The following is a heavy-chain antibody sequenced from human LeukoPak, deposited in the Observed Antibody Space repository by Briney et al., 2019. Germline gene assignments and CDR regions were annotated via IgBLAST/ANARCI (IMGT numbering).Heavy chain of an antibody. CDR2: INHSGST. V-gene: IGHV4-34*01. CDR3: ARASSSVQTPINYYYYYMDV. J-gene: IGHJ6*03. Sequence: SETLSLTCAVYGGSFSGYYWSWIRQPPGKGLEWIGEINHSGSTNYNPSLKSRVTISVDTSKNQFSLKLSSVTAADTAVYYCARASSSVQTPINYYYYYMDVWGKGTTVTVSS. D-gene: IGHD6-6*01. CDR1: GGSFSGYY.